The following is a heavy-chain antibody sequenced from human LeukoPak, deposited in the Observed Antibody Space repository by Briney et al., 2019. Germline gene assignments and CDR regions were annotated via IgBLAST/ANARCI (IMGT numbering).Heavy chain of an antibody. Sequence: ASVKVSCKASGYTFTSYGISWVRQAPGQGPEWMGWINTYNGNTIYTQKLQGRVTMTTDTSTSTAYMELRSLRSDDTAVYYCARDFHCSGGSCLDAFDIWGQGTMVTVSS. J-gene: IGHJ3*02. CDR2: INTYNGNT. D-gene: IGHD2-15*01. CDR3: ARDFHCSGGSCLDAFDI. V-gene: IGHV1-18*01. CDR1: GYTFTSYG.